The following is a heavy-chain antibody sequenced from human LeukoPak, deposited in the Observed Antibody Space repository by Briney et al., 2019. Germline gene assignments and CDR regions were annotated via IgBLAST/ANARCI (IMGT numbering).Heavy chain of an antibody. J-gene: IGHJ6*03. D-gene: IGHD6-13*01. CDR2: IVVGSGNT. Sequence: GTSVKVSCKASGFTFTSSAMRWVRQARGQRLEWIGWIVVGSGNTNYAQKFQERVTITRDMSTSTAYMELSSLRSEDTAVYYCAADRLSAAAQLGPGYYYYYMDVWGKGTTVTVSS. CDR3: AADRLSAAAQLGPGYYYYYMDV. CDR1: GFTFTSSA. V-gene: IGHV1-58*02.